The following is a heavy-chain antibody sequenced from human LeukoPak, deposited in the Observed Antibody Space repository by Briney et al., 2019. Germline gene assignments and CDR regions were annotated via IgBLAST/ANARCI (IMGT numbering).Heavy chain of an antibody. CDR1: GFTFSSYA. V-gene: IGHV3-23*01. CDR3: AARTYYDFWSGYYRDY. Sequence: SGGSLRLSCAASGFTFSSYAMSWVRQAPGEGLQWVSGISGSGSSTYYADSVRGRFTISRDNSKNTLYLQMNSLRAEDTAVYYCAARTYYDFWSGYYRDYWGQGTLVTVSS. D-gene: IGHD3-3*01. J-gene: IGHJ4*02. CDR2: ISGSGSST.